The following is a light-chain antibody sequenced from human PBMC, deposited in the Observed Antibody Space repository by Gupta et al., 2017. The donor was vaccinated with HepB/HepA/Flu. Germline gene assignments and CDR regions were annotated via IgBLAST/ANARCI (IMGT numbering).Light chain of an antibody. V-gene: IGLV2-14*03. CDR3: CSDTSRRYYV. Sequence: SALPQPASVSGSPGPSITISCTGTSSDIGAYNYVSWYQQHPGKVPKLMIYDVDKRPSGVANRFSGSKSGNTASLTISGRQAEDEADYYCCSDTSRRYYVFGTGTKVTVL. CDR1: SSDIGAYNY. CDR2: DVD. J-gene: IGLJ1*01.